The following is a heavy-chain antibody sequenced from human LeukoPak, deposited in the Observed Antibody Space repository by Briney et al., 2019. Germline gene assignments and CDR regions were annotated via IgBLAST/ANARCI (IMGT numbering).Heavy chain of an antibody. J-gene: IGHJ4*02. CDR1: GGSISSSSYY. V-gene: IGHV4-39*07. CDR2: IYYSGST. Sequence: SETLSLTCTVSGGSISSSSYYCGWIRQPPGKGLGWIGSIYYSGSTYYNPSLKSRITISVDTSKNQFSLKLSSVTAADTAVYYCARLHLGYYFDYWGQGTLVTVSS. CDR3: ARLHLGYYFDY. D-gene: IGHD2-15*01.